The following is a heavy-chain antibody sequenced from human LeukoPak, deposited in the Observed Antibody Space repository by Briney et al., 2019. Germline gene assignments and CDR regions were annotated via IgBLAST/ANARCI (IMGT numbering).Heavy chain of an antibody. CDR1: GGSISSSSYY. CDR2: IYYSRST. V-gene: IGHV4-39*07. D-gene: IGHD3-10*01. Sequence: SETLSLTCTVSGGSISSSSYYCGWLRQPPGKGLEWIGSIYYSRSTYYHPSLKSRITISVGTSKNRFYVKLSSVSAADTAVYYCAREGVARGVYYYYYYYMDVWGKGTTVTVSS. CDR3: AREGVARGVYYYYYYYMDV. J-gene: IGHJ6*03.